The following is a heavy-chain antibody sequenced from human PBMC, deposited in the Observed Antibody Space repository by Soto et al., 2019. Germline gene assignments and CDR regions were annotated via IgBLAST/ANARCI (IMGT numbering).Heavy chain of an antibody. CDR3: ARTHGYSNPNYYGMDV. CDR1: GYTFTSYY. CDR2: INPSGGST. Sequence: QVQLVQSGAEVKKPGASVKVSCKASGYTFTSYYMHWVRQAPGQGLEWMGIINPSGGSTSYAQKFQGRVTMTRDTSTSTVYRELSSLRSEDTAVYYCARTHGYSNPNYYGMDVWGQGTTVTVSS. J-gene: IGHJ6*02. V-gene: IGHV1-46*03. D-gene: IGHD5-18*01.